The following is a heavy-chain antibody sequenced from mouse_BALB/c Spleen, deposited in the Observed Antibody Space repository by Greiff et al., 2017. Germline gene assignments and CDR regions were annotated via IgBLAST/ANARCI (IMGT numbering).Heavy chain of an antibody. CDR1: GFTFSNYW. Sequence: EVKLVESGGGLVQPGGFMKLSCVASGFTFSNYWMNWVRQSPEKGLEWVAEIRLKSNNYATHYAESVKGRFTISRDDSKSSVYLQMNNLRAEDTGIYYCTRPGKGDAMDYWGQGTSVTVSS. D-gene: IGHD1-3*01. CDR3: TRPGKGDAMDY. CDR2: IRLKSNNYAT. J-gene: IGHJ4*01. V-gene: IGHV6-6*02.